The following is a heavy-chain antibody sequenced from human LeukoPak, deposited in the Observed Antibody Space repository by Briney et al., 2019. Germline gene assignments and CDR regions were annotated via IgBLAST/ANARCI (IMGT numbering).Heavy chain of an antibody. CDR1: GFTFSSYA. CDR2: ISYDGSNK. J-gene: IGHJ4*02. Sequence: GGSLRLSCAASGFTFSSYAMHWVRQAPGKGLEWVAVISYDGSNKYYADSVKGRFTISRDNSKDTLYLQMDTLRPEDTAVYYCARDQSAGYSSSGSSSWGRLGDWGQGTLVTVSS. D-gene: IGHD6-13*01. CDR3: ARDQSAGYSSSGSSSWGRLGD. V-gene: IGHV3-30-3*01.